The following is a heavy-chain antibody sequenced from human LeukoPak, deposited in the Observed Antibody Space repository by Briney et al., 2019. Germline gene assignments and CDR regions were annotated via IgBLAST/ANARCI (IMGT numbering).Heavy chain of an antibody. CDR1: GFIFNNYE. CDR2: ISRSATAT. J-gene: IGHJ3*02. D-gene: IGHD4-17*01. CDR3: ARGTRGSDYGAFDI. V-gene: IGHV3-48*03. Sequence: GGSLRLSCVASGFIFNNYEINWVRQAPGKGLEWVSYISRSATATFYVDSVKGRFTISRDNAQRSLYLQMNSLRAEDTAVYYCARGTRGSDYGAFDIWGQGTMVTVSS.